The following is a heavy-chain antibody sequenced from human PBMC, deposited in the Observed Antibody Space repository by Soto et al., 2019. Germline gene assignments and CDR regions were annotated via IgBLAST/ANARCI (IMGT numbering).Heavy chain of an antibody. D-gene: IGHD3-10*01. Sequence: QVQLQQWGAGLLKPSETLSLTCAVYGGSFSGYYWSWIRQPPGKGLEWIGEIHHSGSTNYNPSLKSRVTISVDTSKNQFSLKLSSVTAADTAVYYCARGLGAYYYGSGSYYLNYYYYMDVWGKGTTVTVSS. V-gene: IGHV4-34*01. CDR3: ARGLGAYYYGSGSYYLNYYYYMDV. J-gene: IGHJ6*03. CDR2: IHHSGST. CDR1: GGSFSGYY.